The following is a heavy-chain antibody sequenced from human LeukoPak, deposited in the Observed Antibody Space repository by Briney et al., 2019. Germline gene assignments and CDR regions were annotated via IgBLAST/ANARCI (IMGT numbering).Heavy chain of an antibody. CDR3: ARETPTVLGDY. CDR2: ISSSSSYI. CDR1: GFTFSSYS. J-gene: IGHJ4*02. Sequence: GGSLRLSCAASGFTFSSYSMNWVRQAPGKGLEWVSSISSSSSYIYYADSVKGRFTISRDNAKNSLYLQMNGLRAEDTAVYYCARETPTVLGDYWGQGTLVTVSS. V-gene: IGHV3-21*01. D-gene: IGHD4-4*01.